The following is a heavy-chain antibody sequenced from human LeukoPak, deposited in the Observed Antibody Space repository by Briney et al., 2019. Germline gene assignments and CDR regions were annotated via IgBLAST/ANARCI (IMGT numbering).Heavy chain of an antibody. J-gene: IGHJ2*01. CDR2: IYYSGST. Sequence: SETLSLTCTVSGGSISSSSYYWGWIRQPPGKGLEWIGSIYYSGSTYYNPSLKSRVTISVDTSKNQFSLKLSSVTAADTAVYYCARVVPAASRDWYFDLWGRGTLVTVSS. V-gene: IGHV4-39*07. D-gene: IGHD2-2*01. CDR3: ARVVPAASRDWYFDL. CDR1: GGSISSSSYY.